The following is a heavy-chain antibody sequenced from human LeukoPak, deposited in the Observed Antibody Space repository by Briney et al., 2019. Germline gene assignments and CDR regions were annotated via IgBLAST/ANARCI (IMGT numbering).Heavy chain of an antibody. Sequence: GGSLRLFCAASGFTFSSYAMSWVRQAPGKGLEWVSAISGSGGSTYYADSVKGRFTISRDNSKNTLYLQMNSLRAEDTAVYYCANSNNGYSSSWSNWFDPWGQGTLVTVSS. V-gene: IGHV3-23*01. CDR3: ANSNNGYSSSWSNWFDP. CDR2: ISGSGGST. CDR1: GFTFSSYA. D-gene: IGHD6-13*01. J-gene: IGHJ5*02.